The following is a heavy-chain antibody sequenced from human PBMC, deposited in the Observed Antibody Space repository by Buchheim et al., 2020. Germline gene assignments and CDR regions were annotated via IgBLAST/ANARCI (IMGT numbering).Heavy chain of an antibody. V-gene: IGHV3-48*02. Sequence: EVQLVESGGGLVQPGGSLRLSCAASGFTFSSYTMNWVRQAPGKGLEWVSYISSSSSTIYYADSVKGRFTISRDNAKNPLYLQMNSLRDEDTAVYYCLHVISSGWNSFNYWGQGTL. CDR1: GFTFSSYT. D-gene: IGHD6-19*01. J-gene: IGHJ4*02. CDR3: LHVISSGWNSFNY. CDR2: ISSSSSTI.